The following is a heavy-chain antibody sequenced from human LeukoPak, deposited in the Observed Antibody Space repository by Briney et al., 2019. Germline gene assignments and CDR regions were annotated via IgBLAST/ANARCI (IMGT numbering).Heavy chain of an antibody. D-gene: IGHD2-2*01. V-gene: IGHV3-9*01. CDR3: ARDGYCSSTSCYHGFDY. J-gene: IGHJ4*02. Sequence: GGSLRLSCAASGFTFDDYAMHWVRQAPGKGLEWVSGISWNSGSIGYADSVKGRFTISRDNAKNTLYLQMNSLRAEDTTVYYCARDGYCSSTSCYHGFDYWGQGTLVTVSS. CDR2: ISWNSGSI. CDR1: GFTFDDYA.